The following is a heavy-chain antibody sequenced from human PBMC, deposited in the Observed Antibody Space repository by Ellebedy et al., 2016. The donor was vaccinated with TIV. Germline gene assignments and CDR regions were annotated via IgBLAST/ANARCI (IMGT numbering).Heavy chain of an antibody. CDR2: IYCSGST. J-gene: IGHJ4*02. V-gene: IGHV4-39*01. CDR3: ASGRRIASAGTFDY. CDR1: GASINSCTQF. Sequence: MPSETLSLTCNVSGASINSCTQFWAWIRQPPGKGLEWIGNIYCSGSTYYTPSLRSRVSISGDTSKDRFSLKLSSVTAADTAVYYCASGRRIASAGTFDYWGRGTLVTVSS. D-gene: IGHD6-13*01.